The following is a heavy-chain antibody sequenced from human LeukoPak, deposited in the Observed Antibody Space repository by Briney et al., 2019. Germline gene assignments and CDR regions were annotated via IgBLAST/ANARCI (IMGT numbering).Heavy chain of an antibody. D-gene: IGHD3-16*01. CDR2: ISASGNYI. J-gene: IGHJ3*02. CDR1: GFSFSSYS. CDR3: ARGLYYYGTDAFDI. Sequence: TGGSLRLSCAAPGFSFSSYSMNWVRQAPGRGLDCVSSISASGNYIYYADSVKGRFTISRDSAENSLYLQMNSLGAEDTAVYYCARGLYYYGTDAFDIWGQGTMLTVS. V-gene: IGHV3-21*01.